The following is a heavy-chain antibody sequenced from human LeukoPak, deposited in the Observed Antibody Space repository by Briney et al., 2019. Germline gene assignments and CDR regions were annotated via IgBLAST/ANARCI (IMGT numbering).Heavy chain of an antibody. CDR1: GGSISSYY. J-gene: IGHJ3*02. CDR2: VYYTGST. D-gene: IGHD3-10*01. V-gene: IGHV4-59*12. Sequence: SETLSLTCTVSGGSISSYYWSWVRQPPGKGLEWIGFVYYTGSTNYSPSLKSRVTISVDTSKNQFSLKLNSVTAADTAVYYCAKSNGYGLIDIWGQGTMVTVSS. CDR3: AKSNGYGLIDI.